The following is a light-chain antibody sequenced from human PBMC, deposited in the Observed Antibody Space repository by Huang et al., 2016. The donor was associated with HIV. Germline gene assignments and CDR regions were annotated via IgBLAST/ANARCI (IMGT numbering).Light chain of an antibody. J-gene: IGKJ1*01. V-gene: IGKV1-39*01. Sequence: DIQMTQSPSSLSASVGDRVTITCRASQSISSYLNWYQQKPGKAPKLLIYAASILQSGVPSRVSGSGSGTDFTLTISSLQPEDFATYYCQQSYSTLRTFGQGTKVEIK. CDR3: QQSYSTLRT. CDR2: AAS. CDR1: QSISSY.